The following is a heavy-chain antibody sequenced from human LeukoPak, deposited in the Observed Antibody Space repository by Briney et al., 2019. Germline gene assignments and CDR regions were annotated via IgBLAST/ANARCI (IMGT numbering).Heavy chain of an antibody. D-gene: IGHD3-22*01. CDR1: GFTFNTYV. CDR2: ISVSGGRT. V-gene: IGHV3-23*01. Sequence: GGSLRLSCAASGFTFNTYVMSWVRQAPGKGLEWVSGISVSGGRTDYADSVKGRFTISRDNSKNTLYLQMNSLRAEDTAVYYCAKRGPGYDKSTYPPHYFDYWGQGTLVTVSS. J-gene: IGHJ4*02. CDR3: AKRGPGYDKSTYPPHYFDY.